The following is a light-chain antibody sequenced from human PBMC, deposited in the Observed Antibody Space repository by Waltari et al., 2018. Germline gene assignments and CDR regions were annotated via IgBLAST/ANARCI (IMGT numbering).Light chain of an antibody. CDR2: GAS. J-gene: IGKJ1*01. Sequence: IVLTQSPGTLSLSAGERATLSCRASQTVSRSLAWYQQKPGQAPKLLSYGASTRATGIPDMFTGSGSGTDFSLTISSLEPEDFAIYFCQHYVRLPATFGQGTKVEIK. CDR1: QTVSRS. V-gene: IGKV3-20*01. CDR3: QHYVRLPAT.